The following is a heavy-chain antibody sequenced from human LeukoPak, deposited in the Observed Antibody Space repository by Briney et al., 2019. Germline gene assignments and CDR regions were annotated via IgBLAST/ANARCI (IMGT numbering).Heavy chain of an antibody. CDR3: ARDRGMVRGFLRGVWVNWFDP. Sequence: ASVKVSCKASGYTFTSYAMHWVRQAPGQRLEWMGWIYAGNGNTKYSQKFQGRVTITRDTSASTAYMELSSLRSEDTAVYYCARDRGMVRGFLRGVWVNWFDPWGQGALVTVSS. D-gene: IGHD3-10*01. CDR1: GYTFTSYA. J-gene: IGHJ5*02. CDR2: IYAGNGNT. V-gene: IGHV1-3*01.